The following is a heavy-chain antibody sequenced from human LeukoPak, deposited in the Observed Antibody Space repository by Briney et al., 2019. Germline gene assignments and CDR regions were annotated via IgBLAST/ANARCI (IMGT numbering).Heavy chain of an antibody. V-gene: IGHV3-30*18. CDR1: GFTFSSHG. D-gene: IGHD2-15*01. CDR3: AKRGYCSGGRCYSFHFDY. Sequence: PGRSLRLSCAASGFTFSSHGMHWVRQAPGKGLEWVALMSYDGTNKVHADSVKGRFTISRDNSKNTLYLEMNNLRAEDTAVYYCAKRGYCSGGRCYSFHFDYWGQGTLVTVSS. J-gene: IGHJ4*02. CDR2: MSYDGTNK.